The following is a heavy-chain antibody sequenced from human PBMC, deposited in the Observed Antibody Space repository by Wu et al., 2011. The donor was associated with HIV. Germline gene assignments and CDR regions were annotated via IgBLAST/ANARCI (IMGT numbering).Heavy chain of an antibody. CDR1: GGTFNSYA. CDR3: ARTQGGGDCYSFSCAFDI. CDR2: IIPIFGTT. V-gene: IGHV1-69*01. J-gene: IGHJ3*02. Sequence: QVQLVQSGAEVKKPGSSVKVSCKASGGTFNSYAIDWVRQAPGQGLEWMGGIIPIFGTTNYAQKFQGRVTITTDESTSTAYMEVSSLRSEDTAVYYCARTQGGGDCYSFSCAFDIWGQGTMVTVSS. D-gene: IGHD2-21*02.